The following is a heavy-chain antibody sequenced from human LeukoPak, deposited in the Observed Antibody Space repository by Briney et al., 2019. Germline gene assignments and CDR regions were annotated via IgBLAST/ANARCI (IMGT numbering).Heavy chain of an antibody. D-gene: IGHD5-18*01. CDR2: IDPSDSYT. V-gene: IGHV5-10-1*01. Sequence: GESLKISCKGSGYSFTRYWIGWVRQMPGKGLEWMGRIDPSDSYTNYSPSFQGHVTISTDKSISTAYLQWNSLKASDTAMYYCARHGRYTAIEYFDYWGQGTLVTVSS. J-gene: IGHJ4*02. CDR1: GYSFTRYW. CDR3: ARHGRYTAIEYFDY.